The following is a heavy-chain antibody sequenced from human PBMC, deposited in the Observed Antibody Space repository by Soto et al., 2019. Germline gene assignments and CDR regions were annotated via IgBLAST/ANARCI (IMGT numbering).Heavy chain of an antibody. CDR3: PKRFDDSSTWSFDH. J-gene: IGHJ4*02. V-gene: IGHV3-23*01. CDR2: ISGNGARA. Sequence: GGSLRLSCAASGFTFDNYVMTWVRQAPGKGLEWVAGISGNGARAYYGDSVKGRFIVSRDNSKNTQYLQMNSLRVEDTALYYCPKRFDDSSTWSFDHWGLGTLVTVSS. CDR1: GFTFDNYV. D-gene: IGHD6-6*01.